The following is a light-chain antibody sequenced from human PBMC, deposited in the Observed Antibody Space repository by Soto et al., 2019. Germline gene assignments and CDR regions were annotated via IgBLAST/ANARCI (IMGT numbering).Light chain of an antibody. CDR3: QQYISHYRLWT. CDR2: QAS. CDR1: QSISSW. J-gene: IGKJ1*01. Sequence: DIPMTQSPSTLSASMGDTVTITCRASQSISSWLAWYQHKPGKAPKLLIYQASILHSGVPSRFSGSGSGTDFTLTITGLQPDDFATYYCQQYISHYRLWTFGQGTKVEIK. V-gene: IGKV1-5*03.